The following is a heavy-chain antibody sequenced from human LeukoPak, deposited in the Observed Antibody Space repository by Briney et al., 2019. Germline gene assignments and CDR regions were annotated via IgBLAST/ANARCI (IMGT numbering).Heavy chain of an antibody. CDR3: AKDRLTSMVPYYFDY. J-gene: IGHJ4*02. V-gene: IGHV3-23*01. Sequence: GGSLRLSCAASGFTFSSYAMSWVRQAPGKGLEWVSGISGSSGNTYYADSVKGRFTISRDNSQNTLYLQMNSLRAEDTAVYYCAKDRLTSMVPYYFDYWGQGTLVTVSS. D-gene: IGHD3-10*01. CDR2: ISGSSGNT. CDR1: GFTFSSYA.